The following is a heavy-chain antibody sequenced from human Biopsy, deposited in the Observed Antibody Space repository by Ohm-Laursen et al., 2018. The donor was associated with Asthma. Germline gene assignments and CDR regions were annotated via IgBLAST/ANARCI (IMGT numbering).Heavy chain of an antibody. D-gene: IGHD3-22*01. CDR3: ARQSGQDYGDSSGFDI. J-gene: IGHJ3*02. V-gene: IGHV3-30*03. Sequence: SSLRLSCAASGFVFSRCSMHWVRQGPGKGLEWVALVSSDGHNKYYEDSVKGRFTISRDNSRNRLYLQINRLTVEDSAVYFCARQSGQDYGDSSGFDIWGQGTEVAVSS. CDR2: VSSDGHNK. CDR1: GFVFSRCS.